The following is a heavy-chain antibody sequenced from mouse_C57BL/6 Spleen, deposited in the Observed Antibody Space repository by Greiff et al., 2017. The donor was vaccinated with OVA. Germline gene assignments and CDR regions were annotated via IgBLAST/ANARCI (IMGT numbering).Heavy chain of an antibody. D-gene: IGHD1-1*01. CDR1: GYAFSSPW. J-gene: IGHJ2*01. V-gene: IGHV1-82*01. CDR3: ARRAYYYGSSPYYFDY. CDR2: IYPGDGDT. Sequence: VQLQESGPELVKPGASVKISCKASGYAFSSPWMNWVKQRPGKGLEWIGRIYPGDGDTNYNGKFKGKATLTADKSSSTAYMQLSSLTSEDSAVYFCARRAYYYGSSPYYFDYWGQGTTLTVSS.